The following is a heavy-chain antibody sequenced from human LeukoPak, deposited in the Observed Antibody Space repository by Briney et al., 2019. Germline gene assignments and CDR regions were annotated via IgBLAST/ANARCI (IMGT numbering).Heavy chain of an antibody. Sequence: GASVKVSCKASGYTFTGYYMHWVRQAPGQGLEWMGWINPNSGGTNYAQKFQGRVTMTRDTSISTAYMELSRLRSDDTAVYYCARDRSGSGYPFDPWGQGTLVTVSS. D-gene: IGHD5-12*01. V-gene: IGHV1-2*02. CDR2: INPNSGGT. J-gene: IGHJ5*02. CDR1: GYTFTGYY. CDR3: ARDRSGSGYPFDP.